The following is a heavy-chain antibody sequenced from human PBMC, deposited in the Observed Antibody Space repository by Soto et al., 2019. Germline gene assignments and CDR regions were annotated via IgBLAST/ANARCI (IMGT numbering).Heavy chain of an antibody. J-gene: IGHJ2*01. D-gene: IGHD1-1*01. V-gene: IGHV4-31*01. CDR3: ARAPQLNWYFDL. CDR2: IYNSMTI. CDR1: GGSISSGGFY. Sequence: QVQLQESGPGLVKPTQTVSLTCTVSGGSISSGGFYWSWIRQHPGKGLEWIGYIYNSMTIYYNPSLKGQVTMSVDTSKNQFSSNLSSMTAADTAVYYCARAPQLNWYFDLWGGGTLVTVSS.